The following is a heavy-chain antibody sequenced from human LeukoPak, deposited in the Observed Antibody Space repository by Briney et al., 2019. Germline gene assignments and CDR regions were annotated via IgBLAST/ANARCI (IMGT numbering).Heavy chain of an antibody. CDR1: GFTFSSYG. D-gene: IGHD3-10*01. J-gene: IGHJ4*02. CDR2: IRYDGSKK. Sequence: GGSLRLSXVASGFTFSSYGIHWIRQAPGKGLEWVVFIRYDGSKKFYSDSVKGRFTISRDNSKNTLYLQMNSLRTEDTAVYFCAKDRPPQYDSGTYSDYWGQGTLVTVSS. V-gene: IGHV3-30*02. CDR3: AKDRPPQYDSGTYSDY.